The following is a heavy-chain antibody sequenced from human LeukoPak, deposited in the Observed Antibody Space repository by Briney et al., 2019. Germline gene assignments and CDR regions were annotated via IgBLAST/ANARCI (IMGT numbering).Heavy chain of an antibody. V-gene: IGHV3-30*04. J-gene: IGHJ4*02. D-gene: IGHD2-15*01. CDR1: GFTFSSYA. CDR3: ARVGYCSGGSWSGFFIDY. Sequence: GGSLRLSCAASGFTFSSYAMHWVRQAPGKGLEWVAAISYGRSNKYYADSVKGRFTISRDNSKNTLYLQMNSLRAEDTAVYYCARVGYCSGGSWSGFFIDYWGQGTLVTVSS. CDR2: ISYGRSNK.